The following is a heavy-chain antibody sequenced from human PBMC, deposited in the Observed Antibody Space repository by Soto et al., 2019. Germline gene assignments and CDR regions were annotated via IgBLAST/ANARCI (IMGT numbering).Heavy chain of an antibody. D-gene: IGHD3-3*01. CDR1: GFTFTSSA. Sequence: SVKVSCKASGFTFTSSAVQWVRQARGQRLEWIGWIVVGSGNTNYAQKFQERVTITRDMSTSTAYMELSSLRSEDTAVYYCAAESGFSEWLYQSYYYGMDVWGQGTTVTVSS. CDR2: IVVGSGNT. J-gene: IGHJ6*02. V-gene: IGHV1-58*01. CDR3: AAESGFSEWLYQSYYYGMDV.